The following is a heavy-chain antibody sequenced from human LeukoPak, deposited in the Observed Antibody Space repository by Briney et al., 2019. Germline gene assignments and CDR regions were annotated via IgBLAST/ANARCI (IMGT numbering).Heavy chain of an antibody. J-gene: IGHJ6*03. CDR2: ISSSSSTI. Sequence: GGSLRLSCAASGFTFSSYSMNWVRQAPGKGLEWVPYISSSSSTIYYADSVKGRFTISRDNAKNSLYLQMNSLRAEDTAVYYCARDRLELRGASYYYYMDVWGKGTTVTVSS. D-gene: IGHD1-7*01. V-gene: IGHV3-48*01. CDR1: GFTFSSYS. CDR3: ARDRLELRGASYYYYMDV.